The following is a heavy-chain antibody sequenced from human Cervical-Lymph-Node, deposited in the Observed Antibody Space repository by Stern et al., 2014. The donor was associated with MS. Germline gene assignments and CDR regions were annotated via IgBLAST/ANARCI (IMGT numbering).Heavy chain of an antibody. D-gene: IGHD2-2*01. V-gene: IGHV3-23*04. Sequence: EVQLVESGGGLVQPGGSLRLSCAASGFTFTSYAMSWVRQAPGKGLEWVSDMSGSGGRTYYADSVQGRFTISRDSSKNTLYLQMTSLRAEDTAVYYCAKCGGRSLSCYRLDSWGQGTLVTVSS. J-gene: IGHJ4*02. CDR3: AKCGGRSLSCYRLDS. CDR1: GFTFTSYA. CDR2: MSGSGGRT.